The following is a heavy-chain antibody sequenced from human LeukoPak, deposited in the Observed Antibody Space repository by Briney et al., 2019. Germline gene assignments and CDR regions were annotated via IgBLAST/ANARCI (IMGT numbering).Heavy chain of an antibody. D-gene: IGHD3-22*01. Sequence: SETLSLTCTVSGVSISRHYWSWIRQAPGKGLEWIAYIYSNGGTNYNPSVKSRVTISEDTSKNQFSLKLSSVTAADTAVYYCARDHYDSDRKFWGFDCWGQGVLVTVSS. J-gene: IGHJ4*02. CDR2: IYSNGGT. CDR1: GVSISRHY. CDR3: ARDHYDSDRKFWGFDC. V-gene: IGHV4-59*11.